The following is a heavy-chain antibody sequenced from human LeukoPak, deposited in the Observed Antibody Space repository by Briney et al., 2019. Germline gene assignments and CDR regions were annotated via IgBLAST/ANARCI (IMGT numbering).Heavy chain of an antibody. CDR3: ARHSISRYSSSWSSRNWFGP. Sequence: SETLSLTCTVASGSISSSSYYWGWIRQPPGKGLEWIGIINHSGRTYYKPSLKSRITISVDTSNNQFSLKLSSVTAADTAVYYCARHSISRYSSSWSSRNWFGPWGQGTLVTVSS. D-gene: IGHD6-13*01. CDR1: SGSISSSSYY. CDR2: INHSGRT. V-gene: IGHV4-39*01. J-gene: IGHJ5*02.